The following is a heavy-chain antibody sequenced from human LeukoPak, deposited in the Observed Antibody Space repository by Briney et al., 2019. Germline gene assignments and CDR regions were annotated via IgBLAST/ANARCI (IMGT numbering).Heavy chain of an antibody. D-gene: IGHD1-26*01. Sequence: ASVKVSCKASGYTFTGYYIHWVRQAPGQGLEWMGRINPNNGGTNYAQKFQGRVTMTRDMSMSTAYMELSRLRSVDTAVYYCAGAGIVGALNYWGQGTLVTVSS. CDR1: GYTFTGYY. J-gene: IGHJ4*02. CDR3: AGAGIVGALNY. V-gene: IGHV1-2*06. CDR2: INPNNGGT.